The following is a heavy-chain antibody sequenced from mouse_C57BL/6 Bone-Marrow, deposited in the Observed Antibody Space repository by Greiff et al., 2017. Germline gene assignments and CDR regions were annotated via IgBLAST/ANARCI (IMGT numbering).Heavy chain of an antibody. D-gene: IGHD3-3*01. Sequence: VQLQQSGAELVRPGASVKLSCTASGFNIKDDYMHWVKQRPEQGLEWIGWIDPENGDTESASKFQGKATITADTSSNTAYLQRSSLTSEDTAVYYCTPSGLYFDYWGQGTTLTVSS. V-gene: IGHV14-4*01. CDR1: GFNIKDDY. J-gene: IGHJ2*01. CDR2: IDPENGDT. CDR3: TPSGLYFDY.